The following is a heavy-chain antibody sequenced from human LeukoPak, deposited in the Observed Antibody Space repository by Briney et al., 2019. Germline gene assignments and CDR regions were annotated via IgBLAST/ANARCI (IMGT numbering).Heavy chain of an antibody. CDR3: ARGEVGSYWTALDAFDI. D-gene: IGHD1-26*01. V-gene: IGHV4-30-2*01. Sequence: SETLSLTCTVSGGSISSGGYYWSWIRQPPGKGLEWIGYIYHSGSTYYNPSLKSRVTISVDRSKNQFSLKLSSVTAADTAVYYCARGEVGSYWTALDAFDIWGQGTMVTVSS. CDR2: IYHSGST. J-gene: IGHJ3*02. CDR1: GGSISSGGYY.